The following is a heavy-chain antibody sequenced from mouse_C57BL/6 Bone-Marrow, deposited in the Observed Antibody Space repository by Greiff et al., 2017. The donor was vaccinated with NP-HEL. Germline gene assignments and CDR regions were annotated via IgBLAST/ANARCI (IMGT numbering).Heavy chain of an antibody. V-gene: IGHV5-12*01. CDR2: ISNGGGST. J-gene: IGHJ4*01. Sequence: EVKLVESGGGLVQPGGSLKLSCAASGFTFSDYYMYCVRQTPEKRLEWVAYISNGGGSTYYPDTVTGRFTISRDNAKNTLYLQMSRLKSEDTAMYYCARPYGNYSYAMDYWGQGTSVTVSS. CDR3: ARPYGNYSYAMDY. D-gene: IGHD2-1*01. CDR1: GFTFSDYY.